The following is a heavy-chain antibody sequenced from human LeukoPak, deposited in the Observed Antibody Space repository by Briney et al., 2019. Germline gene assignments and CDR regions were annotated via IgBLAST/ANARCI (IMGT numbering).Heavy chain of an antibody. V-gene: IGHV3-53*01. CDR2: IYSGGST. Sequence: GGSLRLSCAASGFTVSSNYMSWVRQAPGKGLEWVSVIYSGGSTYYADSVKGRFTISRDNDKNSLYLQMNSLSADDTAVYYCARAGTTGSVDYWGQGSLVTVSS. D-gene: IGHD1-14*01. CDR3: ARAGTTGSVDY. J-gene: IGHJ4*02. CDR1: GFTVSSNY.